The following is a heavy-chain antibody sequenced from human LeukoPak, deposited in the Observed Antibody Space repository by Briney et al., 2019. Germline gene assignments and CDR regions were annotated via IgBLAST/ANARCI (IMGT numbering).Heavy chain of an antibody. J-gene: IGHJ3*02. CDR3: AREIAVVTASGPDAFDI. V-gene: IGHV1-46*01. CDR1: GYTFSTSY. CDR2: MHPSGGYT. Sequence: APVKPSCKASGYTFSTSYMHWVRQAPGQGFEWMGIMHPSGGYTSYAPKFQRRVTMTRDMSTSTVYLDLRSLRSEDTAVYYCAREIAVVTASGPDAFDIWGQGTMVTVSS. D-gene: IGHD2-21*02.